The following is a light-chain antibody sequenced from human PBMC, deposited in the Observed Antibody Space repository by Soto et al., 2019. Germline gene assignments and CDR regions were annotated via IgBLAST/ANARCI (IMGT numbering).Light chain of an antibody. Sequence: EIVLTQSPDTLSLSPGERATLFCRASQTLSINSLAWYQQKPGQAPRLLIYAASTRATGIPDRFNGSGSGTDFALTINRLEPEDFAVYYCQRYDGAPLTFGPGTKVDVK. CDR2: AAS. CDR1: QTLSINS. V-gene: IGKV3-20*01. J-gene: IGKJ3*01. CDR3: QRYDGAPLT.